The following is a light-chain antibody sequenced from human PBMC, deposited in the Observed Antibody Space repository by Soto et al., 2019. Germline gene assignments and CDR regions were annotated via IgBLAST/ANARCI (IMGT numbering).Light chain of an antibody. Sequence: QSVLTQPPSVSAAPGQRVTISCSGSSSNIGNNYVSWYQQLPGTAPKLLIYDNNKRPSGIPDRFSGSTSGTSATLAIAGLQTGDEADYYCQSYDPTLRTSLFGGGTKLTVL. CDR1: SSNIGNNY. V-gene: IGLV1-51*01. J-gene: IGLJ2*01. CDR2: DNN. CDR3: QSYDPTLRTSL.